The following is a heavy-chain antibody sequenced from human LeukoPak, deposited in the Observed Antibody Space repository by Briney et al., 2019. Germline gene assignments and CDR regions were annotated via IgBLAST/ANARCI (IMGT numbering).Heavy chain of an antibody. D-gene: IGHD6-6*01. CDR2: INSDGSST. Sequence: PGGSLRLSCAASGFTFSSYWMHWVRQAPGKGLVWVSRINSDGSSTSCADSVKGRFTISRDNAKNTLYLQMNSLRAEDTAVYYCAKWKYSNSGIDDYWGQGTLVTVSS. J-gene: IGHJ4*02. CDR1: GFTFSSYW. V-gene: IGHV3-74*01. CDR3: AKWKYSNSGIDDY.